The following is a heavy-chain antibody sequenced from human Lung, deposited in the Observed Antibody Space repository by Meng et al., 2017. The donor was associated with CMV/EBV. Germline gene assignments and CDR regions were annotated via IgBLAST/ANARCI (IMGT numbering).Heavy chain of an antibody. J-gene: IGHJ6*02. CDR1: GGTFSRYG. V-gene: IGHV1-69*05. D-gene: IGHD5-12*01. Sequence: SVXVSXXASGGTFSRYGFSWVRQAPGQGLEWMGGIIPIFGTANSAQKFQGRVTTTTDESTSTAYMELSSLRFEDTAVYYCARDVSGDDHYYNYAMDVWGQGTXVTVSS. CDR2: IIPIFGTA. CDR3: ARDVSGDDHYYNYAMDV.